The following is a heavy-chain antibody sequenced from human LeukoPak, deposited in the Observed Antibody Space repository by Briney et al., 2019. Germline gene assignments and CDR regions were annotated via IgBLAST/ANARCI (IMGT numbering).Heavy chain of an antibody. J-gene: IGHJ3*02. V-gene: IGHV3-33*01. CDR3: ARAAAFGSGSYSRDAFDI. CDR2: IWYDGSNK. D-gene: IGHD3-10*01. Sequence: GGSLRLSCAASGFTFGSYGMHWVRQAPGKGLEWVTVIWYDGSNKYYADSVRGRFTISRDNSKNTLYLQMNSLRAEDTAVYYCARAAAFGSGSYSRDAFDIWGQGTVVTVSA. CDR1: GFTFGSYG.